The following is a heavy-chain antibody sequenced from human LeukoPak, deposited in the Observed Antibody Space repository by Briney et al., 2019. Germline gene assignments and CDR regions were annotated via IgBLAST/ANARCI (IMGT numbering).Heavy chain of an antibody. J-gene: IGHJ5*02. CDR1: GFTFSNAW. CDR3: TTITEYYYDSSGQLGWFDP. D-gene: IGHD3-22*01. CDR2: IKSKTDGGTT. V-gene: IGHV3-15*01. Sequence: GGSLRLSCAASGFTFSNAWMSWVRQAPGKGLEWVGRIKSKTDGGTTDYAAPVKGRFTISRDDSKNTLYLQMNSLKTEDTAVYYCTTITEYYYDSSGQLGWFDPWGQGTLVTVSS.